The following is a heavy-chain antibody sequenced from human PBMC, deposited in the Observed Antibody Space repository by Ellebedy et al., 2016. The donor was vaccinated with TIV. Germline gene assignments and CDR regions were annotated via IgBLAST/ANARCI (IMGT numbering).Heavy chain of an antibody. CDR1: GGSISSSSYY. J-gene: IGHJ4*02. D-gene: IGHD5-12*01. CDR3: ARRWGGYSGYDQDY. Sequence: SETLSLTXTVSGGSISSSSYYWGWIRQPPGKGLEWIGSIYYSGSTYYNPSLKSRVTISVDTSKNQFSLKLSSVTAADTAVFYCARRWGGYSGYDQDYWGQGTLATVSS. CDR2: IYYSGST. V-gene: IGHV4-39*01.